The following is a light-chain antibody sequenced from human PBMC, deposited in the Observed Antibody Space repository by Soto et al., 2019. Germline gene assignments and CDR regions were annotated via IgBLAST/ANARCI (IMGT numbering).Light chain of an antibody. V-gene: IGLV2-14*01. CDR2: DVS. Sequence: QSALTQPASVSGSPGQSITISCTGTSSDVGGYNYVSRYQQHPGKAPKLMIYDVSNRPSGVSNRFSGSKSDNTASLAISGLQAEDEADYYCSSYTSTSAVVFGGGTKVTVL. CDR3: SSYTSTSAVV. CDR1: SSDVGGYNY. J-gene: IGLJ2*01.